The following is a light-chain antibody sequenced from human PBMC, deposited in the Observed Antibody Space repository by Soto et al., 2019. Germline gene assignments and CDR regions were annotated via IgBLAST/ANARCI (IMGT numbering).Light chain of an antibody. CDR2: AVS. J-gene: IGLJ3*02. CDR3: SSYAGSNNWX. CDR1: SSDVGSYNY. Sequence: QSVLTQPPSASGSPGQSVTISCTGTSSDVGSYNYVSWYQQHPGKAPKLMIYAVSKRPSGVPDRFSGSKSGNTASLTVSGLQAEDEADYYCSSYAGSNNWXXXGGXKLTVL. V-gene: IGLV2-8*01.